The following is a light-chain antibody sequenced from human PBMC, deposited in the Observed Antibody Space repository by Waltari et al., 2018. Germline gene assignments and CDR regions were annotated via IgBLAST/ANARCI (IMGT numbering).Light chain of an antibody. J-gene: IGLJ2*01. Sequence: SVLTQPSSLSGPPGKGVPSPCSGASPNTGTITLTWYQHLPGTAPKLIIYSNNQRPSGVPARFSGSRSGTSASLAITGLQSEDEGDYYCAAWDDSLNVVGFGGGTKLTVL. CDR2: SNN. V-gene: IGLV1-44*01. CDR1: SPNTGTIT. CDR3: AAWDDSLNVVG.